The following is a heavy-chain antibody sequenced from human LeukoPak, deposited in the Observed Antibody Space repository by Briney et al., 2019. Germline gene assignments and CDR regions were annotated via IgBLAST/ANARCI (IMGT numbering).Heavy chain of an antibody. J-gene: IGHJ5*02. CDR2: INHSGST. D-gene: IGHD3-22*01. CDR3: ARGASGYWFYP. CDR1: GGSFSGYY. V-gene: IGHV4-34*01. Sequence: SETLSLTCAVYGGSFSGYYWSWIRQPPGKGLEWIGEINHSGSTNYNPSLKSRVTISVDTSKNQFSLKLSSVTAADTAVYYCARGASGYWFYPWGRGTLVTVSS.